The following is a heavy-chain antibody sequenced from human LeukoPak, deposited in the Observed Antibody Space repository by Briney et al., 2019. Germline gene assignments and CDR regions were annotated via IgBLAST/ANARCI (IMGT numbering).Heavy chain of an antibody. CDR2: FNPNSGGT. V-gene: IGHV1-2*02. Sequence: ASVKVSCKASGYTFTGYYMHWVRQAPGQGLEWMGWFNPNSGGTNYAQKFQGRVTMTRDTSISTAYMELSRLRSDDTAVYYCARESAFDYYGSGSYDYWGQGTLVTVSS. CDR3: ARESAFDYYGSGSYDY. CDR1: GYTFTGYY. D-gene: IGHD3-10*01. J-gene: IGHJ4*02.